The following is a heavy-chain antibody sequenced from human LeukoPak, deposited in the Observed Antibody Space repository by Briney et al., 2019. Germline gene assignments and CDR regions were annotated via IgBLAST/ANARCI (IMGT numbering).Heavy chain of an antibody. CDR1: GYSFSNYW. J-gene: IGHJ4*02. D-gene: IGHD1-26*01. Sequence: GESLKISCKGSGYSFSNYWIAWVRQMPGKGLEWMGITYPGDSDTRYSPSFQGQVTISADKSISTAYLQWSSLKASDTAMYYCASQIAWEFDYWGQGTLVTVSS. V-gene: IGHV5-51*01. CDR3: ASQIAWEFDY. CDR2: TYPGDSDT.